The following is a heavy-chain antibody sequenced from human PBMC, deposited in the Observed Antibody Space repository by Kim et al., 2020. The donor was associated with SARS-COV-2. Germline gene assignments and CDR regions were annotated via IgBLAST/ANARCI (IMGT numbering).Heavy chain of an antibody. J-gene: IGHJ5*02. Sequence: SETLSLTCTVSGGSISSSSYYWGWIRQPPGKGLEWIGSIYYSGSTYYNPSLKSRVTISVDTSKNQFSLKLSSVTAADTAVYYCARQERWLQSADPWGQGTLVTVSS. V-gene: IGHV4-39*01. D-gene: IGHD5-12*01. CDR3: ARQERWLQSADP. CDR1: GGSISSSSYY. CDR2: IYYSGST.